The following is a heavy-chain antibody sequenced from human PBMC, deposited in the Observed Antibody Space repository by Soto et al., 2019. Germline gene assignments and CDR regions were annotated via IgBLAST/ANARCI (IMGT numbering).Heavy chain of an antibody. CDR1: GGTFSSYA. V-gene: IGHV1-69*01. D-gene: IGHD2-15*01. Sequence: QVQLVQSGAEVKKPGSSVKVSCKASGGTFSSYAISWVRQAPGQGLEWMGGIIPIFGTANYAQKFQGRVTITADESTSTAYMELSSLRSEDTAVYYCARGVVVPANRAYGWFDPWGQGTLVTVSS. CDR2: IIPIFGTA. J-gene: IGHJ5*02. CDR3: ARGVVVPANRAYGWFDP.